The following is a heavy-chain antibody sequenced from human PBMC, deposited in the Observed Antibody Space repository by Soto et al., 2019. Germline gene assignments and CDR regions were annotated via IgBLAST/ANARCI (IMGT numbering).Heavy chain of an antibody. V-gene: IGHV3-33*01. J-gene: IGHJ4*02. CDR1: GFTFSSYG. D-gene: IGHD3-22*01. CDR2: IWYDGSNK. CDR3: ARDPYYYDSSGYWGVDY. Sequence: QVQLVESGGGVVQPGRSLRLSCAASGFTFSSYGMQWVRQAPGKGLEWVAVIWYDGSNKYYADSVKGRFTISRDNSKNTLYLQMNSLRAEDTAVYYCARDPYYYDSSGYWGVDYWGQGTLVTVSS.